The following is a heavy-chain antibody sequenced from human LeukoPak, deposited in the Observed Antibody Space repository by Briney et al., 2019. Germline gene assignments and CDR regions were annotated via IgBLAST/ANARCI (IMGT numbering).Heavy chain of an antibody. CDR1: GFTFDDYA. CDR3: ARPRAQIQLWSFDY. D-gene: IGHD5-18*01. J-gene: IGHJ4*02. Sequence: GGSLRLSCAASGFTFDDYAMHWVRQAPGKGLEWVSGISWNSGSIGYADSVKGRFTISRDNAKNSLYLQMNSLRAEDTAVYYCARPRAQIQLWSFDYWGQGTLVTVSS. CDR2: ISWNSGSI. V-gene: IGHV3-9*01.